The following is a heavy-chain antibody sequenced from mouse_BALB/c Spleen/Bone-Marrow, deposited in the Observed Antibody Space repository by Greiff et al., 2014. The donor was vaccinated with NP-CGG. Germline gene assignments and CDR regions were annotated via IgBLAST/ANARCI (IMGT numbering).Heavy chain of an antibody. Sequence: VQLQQSGAELAKPGASVKMSCKASGYTFTSYWMHWVKQRPGQGLEWIGYINPSTGYTEYNQKFKDKATLTADKSSSTAYMQRSTLTSEDAAVYSGAEPATMIFACWGQGTLVTVSA. J-gene: IGHJ3*01. CDR2: INPSTGYT. D-gene: IGHD2-4*01. V-gene: IGHV1-7*01. CDR1: GYTFTSYW. CDR3: AEPATMIFAC.